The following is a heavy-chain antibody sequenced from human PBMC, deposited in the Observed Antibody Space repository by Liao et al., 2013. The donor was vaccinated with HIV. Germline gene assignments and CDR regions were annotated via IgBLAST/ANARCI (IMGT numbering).Heavy chain of an antibody. D-gene: IGHD5-18*01. CDR1: DGSFSGYY. J-gene: IGHJ4*02. Sequence: QVQLQQWGAGLLKPSETLSLTCAVYDGSFSGYYWSWIRQSPGKGLEWIGEINHSGSTNYNPSLKSRVTISVDTSKNQFSLKLSSVTAADTAVYYCSRGSGYSYGRRNDYWGQGTLVTVSS. CDR2: INHSGST. CDR3: SRGSGYSYGRRNDY. V-gene: IGHV4-34*01.